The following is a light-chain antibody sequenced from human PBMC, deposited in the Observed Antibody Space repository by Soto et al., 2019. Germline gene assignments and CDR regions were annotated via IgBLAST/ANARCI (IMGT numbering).Light chain of an antibody. V-gene: IGKV3-15*01. Sequence: EIVMTQSPATLSVSPGERATLSCRASQSVSSNLAWYQQKPGQAPRLLIYGASTRATGIPARFSGSGSGTEFPLTISSLQSEDFAVYYCQQYNNWWTFGQGTKAEIK. CDR3: QQYNNWWT. CDR1: QSVSSN. CDR2: GAS. J-gene: IGKJ1*01.